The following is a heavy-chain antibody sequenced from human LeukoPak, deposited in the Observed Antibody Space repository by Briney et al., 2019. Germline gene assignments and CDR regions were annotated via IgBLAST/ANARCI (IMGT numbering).Heavy chain of an antibody. CDR1: GYTLTELS. Sequence: GASVKVPCKVSGYTLTELSMHWVRQAPGKGLEWMGGFDPEDGETIYAQKFQGRVTMTRDTSTSTVYMELSSLRSEDTAVYYCARGNPVGATRRIDYWGQGTLVTVSS. V-gene: IGHV1-24*01. J-gene: IGHJ4*02. D-gene: IGHD1-26*01. CDR2: FDPEDGET. CDR3: ARGNPVGATRRIDY.